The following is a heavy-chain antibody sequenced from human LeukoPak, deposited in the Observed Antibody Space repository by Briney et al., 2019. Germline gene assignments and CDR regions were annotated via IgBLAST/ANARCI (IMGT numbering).Heavy chain of an antibody. CDR1: GFAFSSYA. V-gene: IGHV3-30-3*01. Sequence: GGSLRLSCAASGFAFSSYAMHWVRQAPGKGLEWVAVISYDGSNKYYADSVKGRFTISRDNSKNTLYLQMNSLRAEDTAVYYCAREGGSSSYYYYYYYMDVWGKGTTVTVSS. CDR3: AREGGSSSYYYYYYYMDV. CDR2: ISYDGSNK. J-gene: IGHJ6*03. D-gene: IGHD6-6*01.